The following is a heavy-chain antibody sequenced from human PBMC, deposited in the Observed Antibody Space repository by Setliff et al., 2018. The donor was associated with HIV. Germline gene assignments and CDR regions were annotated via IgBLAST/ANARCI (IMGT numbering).Heavy chain of an antibody. J-gene: IGHJ5*02. V-gene: IGHV4-34*01. D-gene: IGHD6-19*01. CDR1: GGPFNVHK. CDR3: ARPHSGRGGGAWFDP. CDR2: ISHTGTA. Sequence: SETLSLTCNVYGGPFNVHKWNWVRQTPGKGLEWIGDISHTGTATYNPSLGSRVTISVDAAKNQFSLRLTSVTAADTAVYFCARPHSGRGGGAWFDPWGQGTLVTVSS.